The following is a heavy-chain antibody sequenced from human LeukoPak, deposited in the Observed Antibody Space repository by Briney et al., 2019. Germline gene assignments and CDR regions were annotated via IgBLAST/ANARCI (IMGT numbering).Heavy chain of an antibody. V-gene: IGHV4-31*03. CDR3: AGEYRSGWTGFDP. Sequence: SETLSLTCTVSGGSISSGGYYWSWIRQHPGKGLEWIGYIYYSGSTYYNPSLKSRVTISVDTSKNQFSLRLSSVTAADTAVYYRAGEYRSGWTGFDPWGQETLVTASP. CDR2: IYYSGST. CDR1: GGSISSGGYY. J-gene: IGHJ5*02. D-gene: IGHD6-25*01.